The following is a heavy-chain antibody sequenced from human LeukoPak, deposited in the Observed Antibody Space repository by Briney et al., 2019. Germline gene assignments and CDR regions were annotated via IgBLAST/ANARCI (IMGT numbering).Heavy chain of an antibody. CDR1: GGSISSYY. V-gene: IGHV4-4*07. D-gene: IGHD6-6*01. J-gene: IGHJ6*03. Sequence: SETLSLTCTVSGGSISSYYWSWIRQPAGKGLEWIGRLYSTESTNYNLSLKSRVSMSIDTSKNQFSLKLSSVTAADTAVYYCARGAEEYSSSSRYYYYYMDVWGKGTTVTVSS. CDR2: LYSTEST. CDR3: ARGAEEYSSSSRYYYYYMDV.